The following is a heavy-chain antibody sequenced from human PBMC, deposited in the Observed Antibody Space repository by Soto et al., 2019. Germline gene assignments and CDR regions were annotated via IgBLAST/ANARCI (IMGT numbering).Heavy chain of an antibody. Sequence: PSETLCLTCTVSGGSISSYYWSWIRQPPGKGLEWIGYIYYSGSTNYNPSLKSRVTISVDTSKNQFSLKLSSVTAADTAVYYCARLWGYYFDYWGQGTLVTVSS. CDR2: IYYSGST. V-gene: IGHV4-59*08. J-gene: IGHJ4*02. CDR3: ARLWGYYFDY. D-gene: IGHD3-16*01. CDR1: GGSISSYY.